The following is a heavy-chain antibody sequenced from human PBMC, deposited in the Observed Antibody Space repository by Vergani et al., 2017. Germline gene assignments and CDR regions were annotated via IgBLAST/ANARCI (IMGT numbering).Heavy chain of an antibody. D-gene: IGHD3-10*01. V-gene: IGHV3-21*01. J-gene: IGHJ3*02. CDR1: GFTFSSYS. Sequence: EVQLVESGGGLVKPGGSLRLSCAASGFTFSSYSMNWVRQAPGKGLEWVSSISSSSSYLYYADSVKGRFTISRDNAKNSLYLQMNSLRAEDTAVYYCAKGRGVIEAFDIWGQGTMVTVSS. CDR2: ISSSSSYL. CDR3: AKGRGVIEAFDI.